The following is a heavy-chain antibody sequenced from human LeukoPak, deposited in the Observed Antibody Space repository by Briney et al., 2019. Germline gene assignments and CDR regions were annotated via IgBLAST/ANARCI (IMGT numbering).Heavy chain of an antibody. CDR2: ISWNSGRI. D-gene: IGHD4-17*01. CDR3: AKDIGYGDYALDY. V-gene: IGHV3-9*01. J-gene: IGHJ4*02. CDR1: GFTFDDYA. Sequence: PGGSLRLSCAASGFTFDDYAMHWVRQAPGKGLEWVSGISWNSGRIVYADSVKGRFTISRDNAKNSLYLQMNSLRAEDTALYYCAKDIGYGDYALDYWGQGTLVTVSS.